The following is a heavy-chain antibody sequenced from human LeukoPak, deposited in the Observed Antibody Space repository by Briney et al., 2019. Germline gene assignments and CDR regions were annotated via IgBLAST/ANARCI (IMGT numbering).Heavy chain of an antibody. V-gene: IGHV4-39*07. D-gene: IGHD5-18*01. J-gene: IGHJ5*02. Sequence: KSSETLSLTCTVSGGSISSSSYYWGWIRQPPGKGLEWIGSIYYSGSTYYNPSLKSRVTISVDTSKNQFSLKLSSVTAADTAVYYCARDDRSEWIQLIRGNNWFDPWGQGTLVTVSS. CDR3: ARDDRSEWIQLIRGNNWFDP. CDR2: IYYSGST. CDR1: GGSISSSSYY.